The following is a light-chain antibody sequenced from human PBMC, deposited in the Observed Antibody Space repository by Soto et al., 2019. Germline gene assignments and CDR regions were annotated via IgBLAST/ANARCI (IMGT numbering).Light chain of an antibody. Sequence: ESVLTPSPGTLSLSPGERATLSCRASQSVSSSYLAWYQQKPGQAPRLLIYGASSRATGIPDRFSGSGSGTDFTLTISRXEPEDFAVYYCQQYGSSPETFRQGTKVDSK. J-gene: IGKJ1*01. V-gene: IGKV3-20*01. CDR1: QSVSSSY. CDR3: QQYGSSPET. CDR2: GAS.